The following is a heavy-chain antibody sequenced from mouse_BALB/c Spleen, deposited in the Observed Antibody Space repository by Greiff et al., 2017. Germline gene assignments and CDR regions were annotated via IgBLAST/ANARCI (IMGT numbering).Heavy chain of an antibody. Sequence: VQVVESGPGLVAPSQSLSITCTVSGFSLTGYGVNWVRQPPGKGLEWLGMIWGDGSTDYNSALKSRLSISKDNSKSQVFLKMNSLQTDDTARYYCARDKGPHYYGSSYDAMDYWGQGTSVTVSS. CDR2: IWGDGST. J-gene: IGHJ4*01. CDR1: GFSLTGYG. D-gene: IGHD1-1*01. V-gene: IGHV2-6-7*01. CDR3: ARDKGPHYYGSSYDAMDY.